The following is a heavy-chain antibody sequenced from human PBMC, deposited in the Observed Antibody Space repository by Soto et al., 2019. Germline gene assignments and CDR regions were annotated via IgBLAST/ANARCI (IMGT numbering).Heavy chain of an antibody. Sequence: TCTFSGFSLSASGVGVGWIRQPPGKALEWLALIYWDDDKRYSPSLKSRLTIIKDSSKNLVVLTMTNIDPVDTATYYCVHRRKERSSGYYYGGWGQGTLVTVSS. CDR1: GFSLSASGVG. J-gene: IGHJ4*02. D-gene: IGHD3-22*01. V-gene: IGHV2-5*02. CDR3: VHRRKERSSGYYYGG. CDR2: IYWDDDK.